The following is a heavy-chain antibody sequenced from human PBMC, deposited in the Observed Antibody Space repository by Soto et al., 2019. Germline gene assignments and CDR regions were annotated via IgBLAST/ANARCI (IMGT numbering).Heavy chain of an antibody. J-gene: IGHJ5*02. CDR1: GYTFTGYH. D-gene: IGHD1-26*01. V-gene: IGHV1-24*01. CDR3: ATIVGATKSWWFDP. CDR2: IDPEDGET. Sequence: GASVKVSCKASGYTFTGYHMHWVRQAPGKGLEWMGGIDPEDGETIYAQKFQGRVTMTEDTSTDTAYMELSSLRSEDTAVYYCATIVGATKSWWFDPWGQGTLVTVSS.